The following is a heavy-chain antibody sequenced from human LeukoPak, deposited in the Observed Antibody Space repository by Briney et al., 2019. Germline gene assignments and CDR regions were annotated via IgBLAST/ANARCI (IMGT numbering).Heavy chain of an antibody. CDR1: GYTFTGHY. J-gene: IGHJ4*02. V-gene: IGHV1-2*02. CDR2: INPKTGDR. CDR3: AREGWDLTDTAAFDH. Sequence: GASVKVSCKASGYTFTGHYMHWARQAPGQGLEWMGWINPKTGDRHSAQNFQGRVTMTRDPSISSVYMELSRLRPVDTAVYYCAREGWDLTDTAAFDHWGQGTPVTVSS. D-gene: IGHD1-26*01.